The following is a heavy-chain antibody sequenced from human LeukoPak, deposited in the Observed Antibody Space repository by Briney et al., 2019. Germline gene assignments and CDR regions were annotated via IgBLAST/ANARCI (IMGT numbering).Heavy chain of an antibody. V-gene: IGHV1-18*01. J-gene: IGHJ4*02. D-gene: IGHD2-2*01. Sequence: GASVKVSCKASGYTFTSYGISWVRQAPGQGLVWMGWISAYNGNTNYAQKLQGRVTMTTDTSTSTAYMELRSLRSDDTAMYYCARDWGYCSSTSCYLVWGQGTLVTVSS. CDR1: GYTFTSYG. CDR3: ARDWGYCSSTSCYLV. CDR2: ISAYNGNT.